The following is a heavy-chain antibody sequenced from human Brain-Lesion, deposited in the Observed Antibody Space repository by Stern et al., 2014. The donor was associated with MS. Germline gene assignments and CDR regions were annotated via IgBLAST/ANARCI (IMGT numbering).Heavy chain of an antibody. D-gene: IGHD3-22*01. CDR2: ITTKSGGT. V-gene: IGHV1-2*04. Sequence: VQLVESGAEVKKPGASVKVSCKASGYTFTGYYMHWVRQAPGKGLEWMGGITTKSGGTNYAQKFQGWVTMTRDTSINTAYMELSRLRSDDTAVYYCATYYYDSTGYNDFWGQGTLVTVSS. CDR1: GYTFTGYY. J-gene: IGHJ4*02. CDR3: ATYYYDSTGYNDF.